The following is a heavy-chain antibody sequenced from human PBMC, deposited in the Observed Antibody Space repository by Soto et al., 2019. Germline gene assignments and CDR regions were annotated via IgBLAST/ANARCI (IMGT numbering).Heavy chain of an antibody. Sequence: QVQLQESGPGLVKPSGTLSLTCTVFGGSISSSHWSWIRQPPGKGLGWFGGVLTIGTTIYNPSLKNRVTISADTSKNLLSLSLSSVTAADTAVYFCAREMGYCTTTSCHAGPLFYYMDVWGKGTTVTVSS. CDR1: GGSISSSH. CDR3: AREMGYCTTTSCHAGPLFYYMDV. V-gene: IGHV4-4*07. D-gene: IGHD2-2*01. CDR2: VLTIGTT. J-gene: IGHJ6*03.